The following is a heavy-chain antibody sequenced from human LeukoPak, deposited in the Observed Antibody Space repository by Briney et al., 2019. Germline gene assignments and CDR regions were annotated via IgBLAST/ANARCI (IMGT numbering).Heavy chain of an antibody. D-gene: IGHD6-13*01. Sequence: ASVKVSCKASGYTFTGYYMHWVRQAPGQGLEWMGWINPNSGGTNYAQKFQGRATMTRDTSISTAYMELSRLRSDDTAVYYCARGSRKAAAVIDYWGQGTLVTVSS. CDR2: INPNSGGT. CDR1: GYTFTGYY. J-gene: IGHJ4*02. CDR3: ARGSRKAAAVIDY. V-gene: IGHV1-2*02.